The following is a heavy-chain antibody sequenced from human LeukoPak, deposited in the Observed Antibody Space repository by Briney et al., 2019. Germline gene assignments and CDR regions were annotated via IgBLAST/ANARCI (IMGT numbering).Heavy chain of an antibody. CDR2: IYYSGST. D-gene: IGHD1-14*01. CDR1: GGSISSYY. J-gene: IGHJ4*02. CDR3: ARSRKGSFDY. V-gene: IGHV4-59*08. Sequence: SSETLSLTCTVSGGSISSYYWSWIRQPPGKGLEWIGYIYYSGSTNYNPSLKSRVTISVDTSKNQFSLKLSSVTAADTAVYYCARSRKGSFDYWGQGTLVTVSS.